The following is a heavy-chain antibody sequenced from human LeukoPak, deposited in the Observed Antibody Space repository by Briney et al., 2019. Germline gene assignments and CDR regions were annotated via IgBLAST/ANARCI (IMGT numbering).Heavy chain of an antibody. CDR2: IKKDGSEK. V-gene: IGHV3-7*01. CDR1: GFTFSSYA. CDR3: ARGGDTSGWFLSYN. Sequence: GGSLRLSCAASGFTFSSYAMSWVRQAPGKGLEWVANIKKDGSEKYYVDSVKGRFTISRDNAKNSLYLQMNSLRAEDTAVYYCARGGDTSGWFLSYNWGQGTLVTVSS. D-gene: IGHD6-19*01. J-gene: IGHJ4*02.